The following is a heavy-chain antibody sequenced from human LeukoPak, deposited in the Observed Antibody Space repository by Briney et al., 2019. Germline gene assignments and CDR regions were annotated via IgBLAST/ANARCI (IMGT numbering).Heavy chain of an antibody. CDR1: GGTFSSYT. Sequence: GASVKVSCKASGGTFSSYTISWVRQAPGQGLEWMGRIIPILGIANYAQKFQGRVTITADKSTSTAHMELSSLRSEDTAVYYCARGTTIFGVVIIASYWGQGTLVTVSS. V-gene: IGHV1-69*02. J-gene: IGHJ4*02. D-gene: IGHD3-3*01. CDR3: ARGTTIFGVVIIASY. CDR2: IIPILGIA.